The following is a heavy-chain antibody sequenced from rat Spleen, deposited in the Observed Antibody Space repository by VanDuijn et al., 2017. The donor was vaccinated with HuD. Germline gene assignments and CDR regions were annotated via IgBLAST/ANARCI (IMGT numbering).Heavy chain of an antibody. V-gene: IGHV5-25*01. CDR3: ARHSAPPYYVMDA. CDR1: GFTFSDYY. Sequence: EVQLVESDGGLVQPGRSLKLSCTATGFTFSDYYMAWVRQDPTKGLEWVAYISTGGGSTYYRDSVKGRFTISRDDAKSTLYLQMDSLRSDDTATYYCARHSAPPYYVMDAWGQGASVTVSS. D-gene: IGHD3-1*01. J-gene: IGHJ4*01. CDR2: ISTGGGST.